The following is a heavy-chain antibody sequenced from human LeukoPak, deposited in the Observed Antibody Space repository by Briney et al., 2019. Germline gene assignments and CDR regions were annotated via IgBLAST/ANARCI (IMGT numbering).Heavy chain of an antibody. J-gene: IGHJ4*02. Sequence: PGGSLRPSCAASGFTFSSYWMHWVRQAPGKGLVWVSRVNSAASSTSYADSVRGRFTISRDNAKNTVYLQMNSLRAEDTAVYYCAREGYTVTIDSWGQGTLVTVSS. CDR3: AREGYTVTIDS. CDR1: GFTFSSYW. D-gene: IGHD4-17*01. CDR2: VNSAASST. V-gene: IGHV3-74*01.